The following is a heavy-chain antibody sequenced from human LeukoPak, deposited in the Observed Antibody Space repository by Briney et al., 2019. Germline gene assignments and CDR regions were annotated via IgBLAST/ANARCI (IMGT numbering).Heavy chain of an antibody. V-gene: IGHV3-23*01. J-gene: IGHJ4*02. CDR1: GFTFDDYA. CDR2: ISGSGGST. Sequence: GGSLRLSCAASGFTFDDYAMHWVRQAPGKGLEWVSAISGSGGSTYYADSVKGRFTISRDNSKNTLYLQMNSLRAEDTAVYYCAKSAYEYVWGSYRYMNPEGNYFDYWGQGTLVNVSS. CDR3: AKSAYEYVWGSYRYMNPEGNYFDY. D-gene: IGHD3-16*02.